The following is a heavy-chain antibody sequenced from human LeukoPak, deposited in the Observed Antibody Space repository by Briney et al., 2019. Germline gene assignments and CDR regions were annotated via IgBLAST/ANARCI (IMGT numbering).Heavy chain of an antibody. V-gene: IGHV3-30*02. D-gene: IGHD1-7*01. CDR1: GFTFSSYG. CDR3: AKIVSSELWYFDL. J-gene: IGHJ2*01. Sequence: PGGSLRLSCVASGFTFSSYGMHWVRQAPGKGLEWVAFIRYDGSNKYYADSVKGRFTISRDNSKNTLYLQMNSLRAEDTAVYYCAKIVSSELWYFDLWGRGTLVTVSS. CDR2: IRYDGSNK.